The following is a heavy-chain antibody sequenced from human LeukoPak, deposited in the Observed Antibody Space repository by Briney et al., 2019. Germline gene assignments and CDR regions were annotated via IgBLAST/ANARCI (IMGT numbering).Heavy chain of an antibody. Sequence: GGSLRLSCEASGFTFGSHAMYWVRQAPGKGLGWVAGIFGSGGSPHYADPVKGRFTISRDNSRNTVYLQINSLRAEDTAVYYYGKTTVGYSSGQKPAWPVDYWGQGTLVTVSS. CDR2: IFGSGGSP. CDR1: GFTFGSHA. CDR3: GKTTVGYSSGQKPAWPVDY. V-gene: IGHV3-23*01. J-gene: IGHJ4*02. D-gene: IGHD5-18*01.